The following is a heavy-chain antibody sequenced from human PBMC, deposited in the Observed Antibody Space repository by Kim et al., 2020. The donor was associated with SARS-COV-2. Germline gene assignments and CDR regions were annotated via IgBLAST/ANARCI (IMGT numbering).Heavy chain of an antibody. D-gene: IGHD3-3*01. CDR2: IYYSGST. V-gene: IGHV4-39*01. CDR1: GASVSSKPY. Sequence: SETLSLSCTFSGASVSSKPYWGWVRQPPGRGLEWIGSIYYSGSTNYNPSLKRRVSISLDTSKNRLSLELSSVTVADTALYYCTKHLNDFWSSSLGYWGQG. CDR3: TKHLNDFWSSSLGY. J-gene: IGHJ4*02.